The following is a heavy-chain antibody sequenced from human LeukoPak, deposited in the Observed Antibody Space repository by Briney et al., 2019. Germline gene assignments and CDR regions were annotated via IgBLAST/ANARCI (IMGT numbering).Heavy chain of an antibody. V-gene: IGHV3-53*01. CDR2: LYSGGTT. CDR1: GFTVSRNY. CDR3: VKDRFDSSGPRTPSF. D-gene: IGHD3-22*01. J-gene: IGHJ4*02. Sequence: GGSLRLSCAAFGFTVSRNYMIWVRQAPGKGLEWVSVLYSGGTTHYADSVKGRFTISRDNSKNTHYLQMNSLRAEDTAVYYCVKDRFDSSGPRTPSFWGQGTLVTVSS.